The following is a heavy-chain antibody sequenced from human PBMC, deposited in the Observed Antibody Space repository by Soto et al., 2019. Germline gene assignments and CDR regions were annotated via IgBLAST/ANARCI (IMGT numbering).Heavy chain of an antibody. D-gene: IGHD3-22*01. V-gene: IGHV4-34*01. CDR1: GGSFSGYY. Sequence: SETLSLTCAVYGGSFSGYYWSWIRQPPGKGLDWIGEINHSGSTNYNPSLKSRVTISVDTSKNQFSLKLSSVTAADTAVYYCARATYYYDSSGSPPVRYFDYWGQGTLVTVSS. CDR2: INHSGST. J-gene: IGHJ4*02. CDR3: ARATYYYDSSGSPPVRYFDY.